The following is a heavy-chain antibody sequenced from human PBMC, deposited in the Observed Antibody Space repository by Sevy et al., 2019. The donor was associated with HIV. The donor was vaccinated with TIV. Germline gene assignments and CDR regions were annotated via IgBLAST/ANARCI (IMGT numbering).Heavy chain of an antibody. CDR1: GGSFSGYY. J-gene: IGHJ3*02. CDR3: TRHCSSTTCSHAFDI. Sequence: SETLSLTCDVYGGSFSGYYWSWIRQPPGKGLEWIGEINHSGSTNYNPSHKSRVTISEDTSKIQFSLKLSSVTAADTAVYYCTRHCSSTTCSHAFDIWGQGTMVTVSS. V-gene: IGHV4-34*01. D-gene: IGHD2-2*01. CDR2: INHSGST.